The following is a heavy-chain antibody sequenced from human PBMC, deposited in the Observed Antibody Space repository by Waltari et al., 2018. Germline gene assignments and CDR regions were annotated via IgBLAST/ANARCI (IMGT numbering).Heavy chain of an antibody. V-gene: IGHV2-70*01. J-gene: IGHJ6*02. CDR1: GFSLSTSGMC. Sequence: QVTLRESGPALVKPTQTLTLTCTFSGFSLSTSGMCVSWIRQPPGKALEWLALIDWDDDKYYSTSLKTRLTIAKDTSKNQVVLTMTNMDPVDTATYYCAQSHGGYDYYYYYYGMDVWGQGTTVTVSS. CDR2: IDWDDDK. D-gene: IGHD5-12*01. CDR3: AQSHGGYDYYYYYYGMDV.